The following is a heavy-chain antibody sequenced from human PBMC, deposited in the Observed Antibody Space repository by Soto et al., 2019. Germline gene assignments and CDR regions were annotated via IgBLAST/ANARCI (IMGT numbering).Heavy chain of an antibody. CDR2: IYYSGST. CDR1: GGSISSGGYY. CDR3: ARVCTEVLRFLEWPSGWFDP. D-gene: IGHD3-3*01. J-gene: IGHJ5*02. V-gene: IGHV4-31*03. Sequence: PSETLSLTCTVSGGSISSGGYYWSWIRQHPGKGLEWIGYIYYSGSTYYNPSLKSRVTISVDTSKNQFSLKLSSVTAADTAVYYCARVCTEVLRFLEWPSGWFDPWGQGTLVTVSS.